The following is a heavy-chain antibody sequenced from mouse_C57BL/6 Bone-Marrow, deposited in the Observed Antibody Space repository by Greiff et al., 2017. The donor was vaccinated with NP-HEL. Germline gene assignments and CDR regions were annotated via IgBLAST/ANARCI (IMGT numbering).Heavy chain of an antibody. CDR3: ARRGYYGSSYGY. D-gene: IGHD1-1*01. V-gene: IGHV5-6*01. J-gene: IGHJ2*01. CDR1: GFTFSSYG. Sequence: VQLKESGGDLVKPGGSLKLSCAASGFTFSSYGMSWVRQTPDKRLEWVATISSGGSYTYYPDSVKGRFTISRDNAKNTLYLQMSSLKSEDTAMYYCARRGYYGSSYGYWGQGTTLTVSS. CDR2: ISSGGSYT.